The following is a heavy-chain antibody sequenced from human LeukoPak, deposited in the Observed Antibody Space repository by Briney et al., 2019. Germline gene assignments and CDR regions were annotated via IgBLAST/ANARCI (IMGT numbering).Heavy chain of an antibody. CDR1: GYSFTSYW. CDR3: ARRLYYYDSSGYAFDI. D-gene: IGHD3-22*01. V-gene: IGHV5-51*01. Sequence: GESLKISCKGSGYSFTSYWIGWVRQMPGKGLEWMGIIYPGDSDTRYSPSFQGQVTISADKSISTAYLQWSSLKASDTAMYYCARRLYYYDSSGYAFDIWGQGTMVTVSS. CDR2: IYPGDSDT. J-gene: IGHJ3*02.